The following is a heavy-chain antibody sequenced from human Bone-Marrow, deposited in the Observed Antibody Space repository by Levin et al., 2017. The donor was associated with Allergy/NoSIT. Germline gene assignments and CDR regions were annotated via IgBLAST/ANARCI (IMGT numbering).Heavy chain of an antibody. CDR2: IYYSGNT. J-gene: IGHJ5*02. CDR1: GGSISSYY. CDR3: ARLRIEQLESWIDP. Sequence: PSETLSLTCTVSGGSISSYYWSWIRQPPGKGLEWIGDIYYSGNTNYNPSLKSRVTISVDTSKNQFSLKLSSVTAADTAVYYCARLRIEQLESWIDPWGQGTLVTVSS. D-gene: IGHD1/OR15-1a*01. V-gene: IGHV4-59*01.